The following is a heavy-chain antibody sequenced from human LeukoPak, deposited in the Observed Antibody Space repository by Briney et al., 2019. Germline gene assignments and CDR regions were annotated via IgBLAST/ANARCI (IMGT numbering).Heavy chain of an antibody. CDR2: ISGTGGST. Sequence: PGGSLRLSCVASGFTFSGNAMSWVRQAPGQGLEWVSGISGTGGSTYYADSVKGRFTISRDNSKNTLYLQMNSLRAEDTAVYYCARGGLGAGKRVPFDYWGHGTLVTVSS. CDR1: GFTFSGNA. D-gene: IGHD4/OR15-4a*01. CDR3: ARGGLGAGKRVPFDY. V-gene: IGHV3-23*01. J-gene: IGHJ4*01.